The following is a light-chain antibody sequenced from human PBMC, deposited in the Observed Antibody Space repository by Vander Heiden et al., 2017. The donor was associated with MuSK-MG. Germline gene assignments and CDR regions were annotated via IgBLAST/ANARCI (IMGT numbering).Light chain of an antibody. CDR1: QSISSW. J-gene: IGKJ1*01. CDR2: DAS. V-gene: IGKV1-5*01. CDR3: QQHNTYPWT. Sequence: GDRVTVTCRASQSISSWLAWYQQKPGKAPKLLIYDASSLASGVPSRFSGSGFGTEFTLTISSLQPDDFAAYYCQQHNTYPWTFGQGTQVEIK.